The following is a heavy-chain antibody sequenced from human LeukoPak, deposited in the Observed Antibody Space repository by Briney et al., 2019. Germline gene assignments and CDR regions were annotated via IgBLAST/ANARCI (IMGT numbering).Heavy chain of an antibody. V-gene: IGHV4-59*01. Sequence: TSETLSLTCTVSGGSISPYYWTCIRQPPGKGLEWIGYIHYSGTTSYNPSLKSRVTISVDSSKNQFSLKLTSVTPADTAVYYCVRGVSSGLWGQGTLVTVSS. CDR2: IHYSGTT. CDR1: GGSISPYY. J-gene: IGHJ4*02. CDR3: VRGVSSGL. D-gene: IGHD3-22*01.